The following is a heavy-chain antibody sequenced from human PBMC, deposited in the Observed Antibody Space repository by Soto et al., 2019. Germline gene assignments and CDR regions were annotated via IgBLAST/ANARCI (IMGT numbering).Heavy chain of an antibody. CDR3: ATLTDCSSTSCYVEDAFDT. D-gene: IGHD2-2*01. V-gene: IGHV1-24*01. CDR1: GYTLTELS. Sequence: ASVKVSCKVSGYTLTELSMHWVRQAPGKGLEWMGGFDPEDGETIYAQKFQGRVTMTEDTSTDTAYMELSSLRSEDTAVYYCATLTDCSSTSCYVEDAFDTWGQGTMVTVSS. CDR2: FDPEDGET. J-gene: IGHJ3*02.